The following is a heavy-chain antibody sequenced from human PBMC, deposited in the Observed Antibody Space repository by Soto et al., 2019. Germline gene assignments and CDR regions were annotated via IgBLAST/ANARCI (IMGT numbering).Heavy chain of an antibody. CDR3: ARGRGYYDFWSGSGSYYYYGMDV. Sequence: SETLSLTCAVYGGSFSDYYWSWIRQPPGKGLEWIGEINHSGSTNYNPSLKSRVTISVDTSKNQFSLKLSSVTAADTAVYYCARGRGYYDFWSGSGSYYYYGMDVWGQGTTVTVSS. D-gene: IGHD3-3*01. CDR2: INHSGST. CDR1: GGSFSDYY. V-gene: IGHV4-34*01. J-gene: IGHJ6*02.